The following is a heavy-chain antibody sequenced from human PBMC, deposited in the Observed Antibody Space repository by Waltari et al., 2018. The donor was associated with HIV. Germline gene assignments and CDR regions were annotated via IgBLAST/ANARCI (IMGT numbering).Heavy chain of an antibody. V-gene: IGHV1-8*01. Sequence: QVQLVQSGAEVRKPGASVKVSCKASGHTFTTYDNHWVRQAPGQGLEWMGWINPNSGNTGYAQKFQGRVTMTRDTARSTAYMELTSLTSEDTAVYHCSRGRGYSYGYSDLWGQGTLVTVSS. J-gene: IGHJ4*02. CDR2: INPNSGNT. CDR1: GHTFTTYD. CDR3: SRGRGYSYGYSDL. D-gene: IGHD5-18*01.